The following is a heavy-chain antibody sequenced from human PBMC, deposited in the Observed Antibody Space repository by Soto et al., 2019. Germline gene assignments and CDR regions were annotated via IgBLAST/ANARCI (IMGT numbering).Heavy chain of an antibody. CDR3: ARGRSARFVSSSWLS. Sequence: SVKVSCKASGGTFSSYAISWVRQAPGQGLEWMGGIIPIFGTANYAQKFQGRVTITADKSTSTAYMELSSLRSEDTAVYYCARGRSARFVSSSWLSWGQGTLVTVSS. D-gene: IGHD6-13*01. CDR1: GGTFSSYA. CDR2: IIPIFGTA. J-gene: IGHJ5*02. V-gene: IGHV1-69*06.